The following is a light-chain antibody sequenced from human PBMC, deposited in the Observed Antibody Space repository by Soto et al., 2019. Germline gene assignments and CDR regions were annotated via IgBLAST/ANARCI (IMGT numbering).Light chain of an antibody. J-gene: IGKJ2*01. CDR3: QQYGTSPRP. Sequence: EIVLTQSPGTLSLSPGERATLSCRASQSVSNNWLAWYQQKPGQAPRLLIYGASSRATGIPDRFSGSGSGTDFTLTISRLEPEDFAVYFYQQYGTSPRPFGQGTKVEIK. CDR1: QSVSNNW. CDR2: GAS. V-gene: IGKV3-20*01.